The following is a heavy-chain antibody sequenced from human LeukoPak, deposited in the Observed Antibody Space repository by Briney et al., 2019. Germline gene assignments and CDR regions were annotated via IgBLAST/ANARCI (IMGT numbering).Heavy chain of an antibody. D-gene: IGHD1-26*01. J-gene: IGHJ4*02. CDR3: ARTAGDVGAHFDY. V-gene: IGHV4-30-4*01. Sequence: SETLSLTCTVSGGSISSGDYYWSWIRQPPGKGLEWIGYIYYSGSTYYNPSLKSRVTISVDTSKNQFSLKLSSVTAADTAVYYCARTAGDVGAHFDYWGQGTLVTVSS. CDR1: GGSISSGDYY. CDR2: IYYSGST.